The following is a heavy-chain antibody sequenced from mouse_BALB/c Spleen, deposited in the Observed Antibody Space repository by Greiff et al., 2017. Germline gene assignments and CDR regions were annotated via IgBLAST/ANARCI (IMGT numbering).Heavy chain of an antibody. CDR2: INSNGGST. CDR3: ARELLRGAMDY. Sequence: EVKLMESGGGLVQPGGSLKLSCAASGFTFSSYGMSWVRQTPDKRLELVATINSNGGSTYYPDSVKGRFTISRDNAKNTLYLQMSSLKSEDTAMYYCARELLRGAMDYWGQGTSVTVSS. V-gene: IGHV5-6-3*01. CDR1: GFTFSSYG. D-gene: IGHD1-1*01. J-gene: IGHJ4*01.